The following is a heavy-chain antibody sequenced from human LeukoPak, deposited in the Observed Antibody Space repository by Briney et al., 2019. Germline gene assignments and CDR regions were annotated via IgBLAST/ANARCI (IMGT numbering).Heavy chain of an antibody. CDR3: ATTTGDSSTSFDY. V-gene: IGHV3-53*01. D-gene: IGHD6-13*01. CDR1: GFTFSSYS. CDR2: IYSGGST. J-gene: IGHJ4*02. Sequence: GGSLRLSCAASGFTFSSYSMNWVRQAPGKGLEWVSVIYSGGSTYYADSVKGRFTISRDNSKNTLYLQMNSLRAEDTAVYYCATTTGDSSTSFDYWGQGTLVTVSS.